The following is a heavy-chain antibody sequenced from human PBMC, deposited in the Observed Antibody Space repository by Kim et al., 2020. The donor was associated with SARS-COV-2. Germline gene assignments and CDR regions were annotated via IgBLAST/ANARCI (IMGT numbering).Heavy chain of an antibody. CDR1: GYTFTSYA. Sequence: ASVKVSCKASGYTFTSYAMNWVRQAPGQGLEWMGWINTNTGNPTYAQGFTGRFVFSLDTSVSTAYLQISSLKAEDTAVYYCARGDVGATWYYYYMDVWGKGTTVTVSS. J-gene: IGHJ6*03. D-gene: IGHD1-26*01. CDR2: INTNTGNP. CDR3: ARGDVGATWYYYYMDV. V-gene: IGHV7-4-1*02.